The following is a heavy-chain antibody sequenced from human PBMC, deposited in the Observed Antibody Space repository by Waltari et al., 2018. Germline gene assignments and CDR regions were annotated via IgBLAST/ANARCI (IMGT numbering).Heavy chain of an antibody. CDR2: INQDATQK. J-gene: IGHJ6*02. CDR1: GFTFSNHW. V-gene: IGHV3-7*01. CDR3: ARENAMDV. Sequence: EVQLVESGGGLVQPGGSLRLSCAAYGFTFSNHWMTWVRQVPGRGPEWVANINQDATQKYYVDSVKGRFTISRDNAKTSLYLQMNSLRVEDTALYYCARENAMDVWGQGTTVTVSS.